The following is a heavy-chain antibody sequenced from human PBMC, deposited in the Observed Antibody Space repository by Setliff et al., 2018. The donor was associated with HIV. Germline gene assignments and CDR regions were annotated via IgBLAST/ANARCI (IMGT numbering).Heavy chain of an antibody. Sequence: PSETLSLTCRVSSGSISGYSWSWVRQPPGRGLEWIGYVSHSGSTSYNPSLNIRVTMSVDTSRDQFSLNLRSVTAADTAVYYCARTRGRAPVSYYFDNWGQGRLVTVSS. CDR1: SGSISGYS. CDR3: ARTRGRAPVSYYFDN. CDR2: VSHSGST. V-gene: IGHV4-59*01. D-gene: IGHD2-2*01. J-gene: IGHJ4*02.